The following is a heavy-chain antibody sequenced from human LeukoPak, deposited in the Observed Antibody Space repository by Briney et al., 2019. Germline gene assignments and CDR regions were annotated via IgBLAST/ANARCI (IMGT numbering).Heavy chain of an antibody. CDR1: GFTFSTYV. CDR3: AKVGAQRLVHRDLFDY. CDR2: ISGSGDST. D-gene: IGHD6-25*01. V-gene: IGHV3-23*01. Sequence: PGGSLRLSCAASGFTFSTYVMNWVRQAPGKGLEWVSGISGSGDSTYYADSVKGRFTISRDNSENTLYLQMNSLRAEDTAIYYCAKVGAQRLVHRDLFDYWGRGTLVTVSS. J-gene: IGHJ4*02.